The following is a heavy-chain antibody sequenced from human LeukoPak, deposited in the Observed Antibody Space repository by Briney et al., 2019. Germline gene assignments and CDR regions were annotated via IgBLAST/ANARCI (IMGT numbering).Heavy chain of an antibody. Sequence: SETLSLTCAVYGGSFSGYYWSWIRQPPGKGLEWIGEINHSGSTNYNPSLKSRVTISVDTSKNQFSLKLSSVTAADTAVYYCARLRNRYDSSGYYPFDSWGQGTLVTVSS. CDR1: GGSFSGYY. CDR2: INHSGST. CDR3: ARLRNRYDSSGYYPFDS. D-gene: IGHD3-22*01. J-gene: IGHJ4*02. V-gene: IGHV4-34*01.